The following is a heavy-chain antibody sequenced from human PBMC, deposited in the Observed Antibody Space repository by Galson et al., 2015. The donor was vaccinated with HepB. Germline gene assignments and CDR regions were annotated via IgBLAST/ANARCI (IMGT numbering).Heavy chain of an antibody. V-gene: IGHV3-23*01. Sequence: SLRLSCAASGFSFSSYAMSWVRQAPGKGLEWVSAITGSDGSTYYADSVKGRFSVSRDSSKNTLYLQMNSLRAEDTAVYCCAKASSHGTNSPIDYWGQGTLVTVSS. D-gene: IGHD2-2*01. CDR1: GFSFSSYA. CDR2: ITGSDGST. CDR3: AKASSHGTNSPIDY. J-gene: IGHJ4*02.